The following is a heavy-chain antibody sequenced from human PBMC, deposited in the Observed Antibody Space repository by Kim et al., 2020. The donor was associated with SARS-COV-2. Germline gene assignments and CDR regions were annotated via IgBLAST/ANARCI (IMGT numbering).Heavy chain of an antibody. CDR3: ARVAERGAQPGDFDY. Sequence: GGSLRLSCAASGFPFSSHAMNWVRQAPGKGLEWVAVMAYDGGKEHYVDSVKGRFTISRDNSKNTLYLQMNSLRADDTAVYYCARVAERGAQPGDFDYWGQEPLVPVSS. CDR1: GFPFSSHA. V-gene: IGHV3-30*04. D-gene: IGHD1-26*01. CDR2: MAYDGGKE. J-gene: IGHJ4*02.